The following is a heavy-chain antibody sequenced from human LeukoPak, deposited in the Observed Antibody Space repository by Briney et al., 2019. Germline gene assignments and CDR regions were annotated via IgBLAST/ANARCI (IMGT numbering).Heavy chain of an antibody. CDR3: AGDVNYAFDY. CDR2: ISANSGNT. CDR1: GYSFTRNG. D-gene: IGHD3-16*01. V-gene: IGHV1-18*01. Sequence: ASVKVSCKPSGYSFTRNGISWVRQAPGQGLEWMAWISANSGNTNYAQNFQDRVTLTTDTSTSTAYMELRSLRSDDTAVYYCAGDVNYAFDYWGQGTLVTVSS. J-gene: IGHJ4*02.